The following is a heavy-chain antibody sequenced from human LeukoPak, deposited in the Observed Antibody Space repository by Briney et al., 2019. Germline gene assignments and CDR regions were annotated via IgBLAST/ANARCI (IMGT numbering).Heavy chain of an antibody. D-gene: IGHD1-26*01. J-gene: IGHJ3*02. CDR2: IYYSGST. CDR3: ARRYSGSSYDAFDI. V-gene: IGHV4-59*01. Sequence: PSETLSLTCTVSGGSISSYYWSWIRQPPGKGLEWIGYIYYSGSTNYNPSLKSRVTISVDTSKNQFSLKLSSVTAADTAVYYCARRYSGSSYDAFDIWGQGTMVTASS. CDR1: GGSISSYY.